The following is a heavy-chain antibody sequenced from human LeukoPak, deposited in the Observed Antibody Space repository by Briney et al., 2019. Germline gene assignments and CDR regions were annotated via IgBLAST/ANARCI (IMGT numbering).Heavy chain of an antibody. D-gene: IGHD2-2*01. CDR1: GGSFSGYY. CDR2: INHSGST. V-gene: IGHV4-34*01. Sequence: SETLSLTCAVYGGSFSGYYWSWIRQPPGKGLEWIGEINHSGSTNYNPSLKSRVTISVDTSKNQFSLKLSSVTAADTAVYYCARGPYSSTSCYSVSCYYYGMDVWGQGTTVTVSS. J-gene: IGHJ6*02. CDR3: ARGPYSSTSCYSVSCYYYGMDV.